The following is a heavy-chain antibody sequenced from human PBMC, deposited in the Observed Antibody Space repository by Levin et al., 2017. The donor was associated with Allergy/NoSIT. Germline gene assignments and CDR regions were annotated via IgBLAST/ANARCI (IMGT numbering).Heavy chain of an antibody. J-gene: IGHJ3*02. Sequence: ASVKVSCKASGYTFTSYAMHWVRQAPGQRLEWMGWINAGNGNTKYSQKFQGRVTITRDTSASTAYMELSSLRSEDTAVYYCARRSLWFGEFAFDIWGQGTMVTVSS. CDR3: ARRSLWFGEFAFDI. D-gene: IGHD3-10*01. CDR2: INAGNGNT. V-gene: IGHV1-3*01. CDR1: GYTFTSYA.